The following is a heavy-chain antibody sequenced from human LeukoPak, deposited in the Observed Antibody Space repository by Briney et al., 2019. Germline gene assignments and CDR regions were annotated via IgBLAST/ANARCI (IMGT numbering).Heavy chain of an antibody. CDR1: GGSISSYY. D-gene: IGHD4-17*01. CDR2: IYYSGRT. V-gene: IGHV4-59*01. Sequence: ETLSLTCTVSGGSISSYYWSWIRQPPGKGLEWIGYIYYSGRTNYNPSLKSRVTISVDTSKNQFSLKLSSVTAADTAVYYCARGRDYGDYNWFDPWGQGTLVTVSS. CDR3: ARGRDYGDYNWFDP. J-gene: IGHJ5*02.